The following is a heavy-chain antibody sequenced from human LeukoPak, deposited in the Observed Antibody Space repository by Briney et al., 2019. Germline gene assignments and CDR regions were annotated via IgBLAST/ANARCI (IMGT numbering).Heavy chain of an antibody. CDR1: GFTVSSNY. CDR3: ASPSGSYYFDY. CDR2: IYSGGST. D-gene: IGHD1-26*01. J-gene: IGHJ4*02. V-gene: IGHV3-66*02. Sequence: RPGGSLRLSCAASGFTVSSNYMSWVRQAPGKGLEWVSVIYSGGSTYYADSVKGRFTISRDNSKNTLYLQMNSLRAEDTAMYYCASPSGSYYFDYWGQGTLVTVSS.